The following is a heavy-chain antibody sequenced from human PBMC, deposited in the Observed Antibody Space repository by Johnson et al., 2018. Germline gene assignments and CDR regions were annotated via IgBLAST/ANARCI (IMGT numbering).Heavy chain of an antibody. D-gene: IGHD4-17*01. J-gene: IGHJ6*02. CDR1: GGTFSSYA. CDR3: ARVSYGDYLGYYYGMDV. Sequence: QVQLVQSGAEVTKPGSSVKVSCKASGGTFSSYAISWVRQAPGQGLEWMGGIIPIFGTANYAQKFQGRVTITADESTSTADMELSSLRSEDTAVYYCARVSYGDYLGYYYGMDVWGQGTTVTVSS. V-gene: IGHV1-69*12. CDR2: IIPIFGTA.